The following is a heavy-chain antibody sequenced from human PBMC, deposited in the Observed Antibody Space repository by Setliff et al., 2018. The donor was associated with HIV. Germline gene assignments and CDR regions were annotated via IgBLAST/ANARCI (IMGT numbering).Heavy chain of an antibody. Sequence: PGGSLRLSCAASGFTLSNYGMHWVRQAPGKGLEWVAVIWYDGSNKYYADSVKGRFTISRDNSKNTLYLQINSLRAEDTAVYYCAKDARWNYVGFDYWGQGTLVTVSS. CDR1: GFTLSNYG. CDR2: IWYDGSNK. D-gene: IGHD1-7*01. J-gene: IGHJ4*02. CDR3: AKDARWNYVGFDY. V-gene: IGHV3-33*06.